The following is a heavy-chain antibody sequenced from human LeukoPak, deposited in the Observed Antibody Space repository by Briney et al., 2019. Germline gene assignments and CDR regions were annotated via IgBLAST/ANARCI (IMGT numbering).Heavy chain of an antibody. J-gene: IGHJ6*02. D-gene: IGHD2-2*01. CDR3: ARGSSTSYYYYGMDV. CDR1: GFTFSSYG. V-gene: IGHV3-74*01. Sequence: GGSLRLSCAASGFTFSSYGMHWVRQAPGKGLVWVSRINSDGSGIRNADSVKGRLTISRDNAKNTLYLQMNSLRAEDTAVYYCARGSSTSYYYYGMDVWGQGTTVTVSS. CDR2: INSDGSGI.